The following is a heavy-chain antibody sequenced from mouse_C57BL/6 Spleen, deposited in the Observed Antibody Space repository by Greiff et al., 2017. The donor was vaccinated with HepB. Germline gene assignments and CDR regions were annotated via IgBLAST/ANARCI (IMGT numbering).Heavy chain of an antibody. V-gene: IGHV1-69*01. CDR2: IDPSDSYT. Sequence: QVQLQQPGAELVMPGASVKLSCKASGYTFTSYWMHWVKQRPGQGLEWIGEIDPSDSYTNYNQKFKGKSTLTVDKSSSTAYMQLSSLTSEDSAVYYCARGGGYFDVWGTGTTVTVSS. CDR1: GYTFTSYW. J-gene: IGHJ1*03. CDR3: ARGGGYFDV.